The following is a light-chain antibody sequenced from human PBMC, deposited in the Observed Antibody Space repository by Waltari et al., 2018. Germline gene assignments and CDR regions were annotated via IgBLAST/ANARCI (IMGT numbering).Light chain of an antibody. CDR1: QGATKY. Sequence: EIVLTQSPAILSLSPGERATLSCRPSQGATKYLSWYQLKPGQAPRLLIYDASNRATGIPTRFSGSGSGTDFTLTISSLEPDDFAVYFCHLRSNWRYTFGQGTKLEIK. CDR2: DAS. V-gene: IGKV3-11*01. CDR3: HLRSNWRYT. J-gene: IGKJ2*01.